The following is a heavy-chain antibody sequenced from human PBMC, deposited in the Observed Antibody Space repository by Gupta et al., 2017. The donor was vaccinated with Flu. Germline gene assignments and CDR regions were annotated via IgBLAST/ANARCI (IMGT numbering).Heavy chain of an antibody. CDR3: AREETRRYSGTHLTY. CDR1: SSHY. V-gene: IGHV4-59*11. J-gene: IGHJ4*02. CDR2: IYFTGTT. D-gene: IGHD1-26*01. Sequence: SSHYWRWIRQAPGKGLEWIGHIYFTGTTDYSPSLNSRVTLSIDRSKRQLSLNLTSVTAADTAMYYCAREETRRYSGTHLTYWGQGTLVTVSS.